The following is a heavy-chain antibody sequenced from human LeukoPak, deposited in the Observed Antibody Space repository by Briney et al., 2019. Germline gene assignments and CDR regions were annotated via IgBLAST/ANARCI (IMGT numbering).Heavy chain of an antibody. D-gene: IGHD3-10*01. Sequence: GGSLRHSCVVSGFTFSNYAMSWVRQAPGKGLEWVSAISASGGSTYYADSVKGRFTISRDNSKNTLYLQMNSLRAEDTAVYYCAKGRALWFGELYDYWGQGTLVTVSS. CDR3: AKGRALWFGELYDY. J-gene: IGHJ4*02. CDR2: ISASGGST. V-gene: IGHV3-23*01. CDR1: GFTFSNYA.